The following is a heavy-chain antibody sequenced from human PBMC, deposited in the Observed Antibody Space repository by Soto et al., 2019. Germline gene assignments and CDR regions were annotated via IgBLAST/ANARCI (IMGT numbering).Heavy chain of an antibody. CDR2: VHNSGTT. V-gene: IGHV4-59*01. J-gene: IGHJ4*02. CDR3: ARRWSGTDY. CDR1: GGSISIYY. D-gene: IGHD3-10*01. Sequence: QVHLQESGPGLVKPSETLSLTCTVSGGSISIYYWNWIRQPPGKGLEWIGYVHNSGTTSYNPSLGSRVTISLDTSKNQFSLRLTSVTAADTVVYYCARRWSGTDYWGQGTLVTVSS.